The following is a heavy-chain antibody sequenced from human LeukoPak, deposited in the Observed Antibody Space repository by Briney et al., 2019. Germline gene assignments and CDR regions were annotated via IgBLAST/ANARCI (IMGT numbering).Heavy chain of an antibody. V-gene: IGHV3-53*01. CDR3: ARDRRDYYYYYGMDV. CDR2: IYSGGST. J-gene: IGHJ6*02. Sequence: GGSLRLSCAASGFTVSSNYMSWVRQAPEKGLEWVSVIYSGGSTYYADSVKGRFTISRDNSKNTLYLQMNSLRAEDTAVYYCARDRRDYYYYYGMDVWGQGTTVTVSS. CDR1: GFTVSSNY.